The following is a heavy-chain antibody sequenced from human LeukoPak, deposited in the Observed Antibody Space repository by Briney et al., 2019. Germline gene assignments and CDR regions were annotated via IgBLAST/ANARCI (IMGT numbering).Heavy chain of an antibody. CDR1: GFTFSSYS. D-gene: IGHD5-18*01. V-gene: IGHV3-21*01. J-gene: IGHJ6*02. CDR2: ISSSSSYI. CDR3: ARDSPMDTAMANYYYYYGMDV. Sequence: GGSPRLSCAASGFTFSSYSMNWVRQAPGKGLEWVSSISSSSSYIYYADSVKGRFTISRDNAKNSLYLQMNSLRAEDTAVYYCARDSPMDTAMANYYYYYGMDVWGQGTTVTVSS.